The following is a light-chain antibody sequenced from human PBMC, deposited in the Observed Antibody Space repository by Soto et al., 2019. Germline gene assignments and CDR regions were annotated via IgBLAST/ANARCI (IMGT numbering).Light chain of an antibody. CDR1: SSDVGGYKY. J-gene: IGLJ3*02. Sequence: QSVLTQPPSASGSPGQSVTISCTGTSSDVGGYKYVSWYQQYPGKAPKLIIFEVAQRPAGVPDRFSGSKSGNTASLTVSGLQAEDEANYYCSSYAGNYNVVFGGGTKLTVL. CDR2: EVA. V-gene: IGLV2-8*01. CDR3: SSYAGNYNVV.